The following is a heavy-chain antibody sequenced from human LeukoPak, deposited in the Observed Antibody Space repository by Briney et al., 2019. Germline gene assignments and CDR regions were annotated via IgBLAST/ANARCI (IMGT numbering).Heavy chain of an antibody. CDR2: IYYSGSA. D-gene: IGHD3-22*01. J-gene: IGHJ4*02. CDR1: GGSIRRYY. CDR3: ARGQNYYDSSDLFDY. Sequence: SETLSLTCTVSGGSIRRYYWSWIRQPPGRGLEWSGYIYYSGSANYNPSLTSRVTISVDTSKNQFSLKLSSVTAADTAVYYCARGQNYYDSSDLFDYWGQGTLVTVSS. V-gene: IGHV4-59*01.